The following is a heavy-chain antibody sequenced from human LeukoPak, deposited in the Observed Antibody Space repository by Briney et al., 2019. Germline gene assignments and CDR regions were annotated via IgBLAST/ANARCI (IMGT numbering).Heavy chain of an antibody. D-gene: IGHD3-22*01. V-gene: IGHV1-69*13. Sequence: GASVKVSCMASGGTFFSYAISWVRQAPGQGLEWMGGIIPIFGTANYAQKFQGRVTITADESTSTAYMELSSLRSEDTAVYYCARTNYYDSSGYYDYWGQGTLVTVSS. CDR1: GGTFFSYA. J-gene: IGHJ4*02. CDR2: IIPIFGTA. CDR3: ARTNYYDSSGYYDY.